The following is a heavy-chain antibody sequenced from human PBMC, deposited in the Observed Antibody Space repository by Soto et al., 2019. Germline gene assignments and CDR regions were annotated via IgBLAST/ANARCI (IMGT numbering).Heavy chain of an antibody. CDR2: IQSGGPT. J-gene: IGHJ6*04. CDR1: GFTVSSKY. Sequence: GGSLRLSCAASGFTVSSKYMSWVRQAPGKGLEWVSLIQSGGPTYYADSVKGRFTISRDTSENTLHLQMDSLRAEDTAVYYCARDDVLCDGGRCYAVPLDMWGKGTTLTISS. D-gene: IGHD2-15*01. CDR3: ARDDVLCDGGRCYAVPLDM. V-gene: IGHV3-66*01.